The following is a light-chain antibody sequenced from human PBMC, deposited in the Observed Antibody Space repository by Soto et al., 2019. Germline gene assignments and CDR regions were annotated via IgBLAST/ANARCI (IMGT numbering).Light chain of an antibody. J-gene: IGLJ1*01. Sequence: QSVLTQPPSASGTPGQRVTISCSGGASNIGRNTVNWYQDLPGTAPKLLISSDNKRPSGVPDRFSGAKSGTSASLAISGLQSEDEADYYCSSYTTSSTQVFGTGTKLTVL. V-gene: IGLV1-44*01. CDR1: ASNIGRNT. CDR3: SSYTTSSTQV. CDR2: SDN.